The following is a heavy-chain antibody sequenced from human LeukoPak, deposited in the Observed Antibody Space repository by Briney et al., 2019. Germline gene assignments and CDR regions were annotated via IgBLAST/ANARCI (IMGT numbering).Heavy chain of an antibody. J-gene: IGHJ4*02. Sequence: GGSLRLSCAATGFSVSNNYMSWGRQAPGKGLEGVSVIYSRGATYYADSVKGRFTISRDNSKNTLYLQMNSLRVEDTAVYYCAARNYWGQGTLVTVSS. V-gene: IGHV3-53*01. CDR1: GFSVSNNY. CDR3: AARNY. CDR2: IYSRGAT. D-gene: IGHD1-14*01.